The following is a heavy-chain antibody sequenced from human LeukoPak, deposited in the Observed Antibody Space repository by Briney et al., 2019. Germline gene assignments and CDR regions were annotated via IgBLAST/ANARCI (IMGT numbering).Heavy chain of an antibody. J-gene: IGHJ6*02. CDR3: ASGVAARPSNYYYYYGMDV. CDR2: INPSGGST. CDR1: GYTFTSYY. V-gene: IGHV1-46*01. D-gene: IGHD6-6*01. Sequence: ASVNVSCKASGYTFTSYYMHWVRQAPGQGLEWMGIINPSGGSTSYAQKFQGRVTMTRDTSTSTVYMELSSLRSEDTAVYYCASGVAARPSNYYYYYGMDVWGQGTTVTVSS.